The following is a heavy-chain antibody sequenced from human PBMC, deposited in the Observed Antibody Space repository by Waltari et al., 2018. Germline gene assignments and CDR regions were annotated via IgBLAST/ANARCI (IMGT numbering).Heavy chain of an antibody. V-gene: IGHV4-61*02. CDR1: GGSISSGSYY. J-gene: IGHJ4*02. D-gene: IGHD3-22*01. CDR3: ARASYYYDSSGYYVN. Sequence: QVQLQESGPGLVKPSQTLSLTCTVSGGSISSGSYYWSWLRQPAGKGLGWIGRIYTSGSTNYNPSLKSRVTISVDTSKNQFSLKLSSVTAADTAVYYCARASYYYDSSGYYVNWGQGTLVTVSS. CDR2: IYTSGST.